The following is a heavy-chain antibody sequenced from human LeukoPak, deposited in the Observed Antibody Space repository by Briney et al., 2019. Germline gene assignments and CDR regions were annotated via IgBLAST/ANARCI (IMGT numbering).Heavy chain of an antibody. CDR1: GASISSSNW. CDR2: VYHGGST. CDR3: ARVVIDQWKTFGY. V-gene: IGHV4-4*02. Sequence: PSETLSLTCGVSGASISSSNWWSWVRQPPGEGLEWIGEVYHGGSTNYNPSLKSRVTISVDKSKNQFSLKLSSVTAADTAVYFCARVVIDQWKTFGYWGQGTLVTVSS. J-gene: IGHJ4*02. D-gene: IGHD1-1*01.